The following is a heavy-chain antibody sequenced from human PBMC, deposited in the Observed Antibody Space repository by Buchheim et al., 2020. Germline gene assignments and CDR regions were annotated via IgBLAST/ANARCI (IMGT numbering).Heavy chain of an antibody. Sequence: QVQLQESGPGLVKPSQTLSLTCTVSGGSISSGGYYWSWIRQHPGKGLEWIGYSYYSGSTYYNPSLKSRVTISVDTSKNQFSLKLSSVTAADTAVYYCARRTPITYGSGSHHYYYYGMDVWGQGTT. CDR2: SYYSGST. CDR1: GGSISSGGYY. D-gene: IGHD3-10*01. V-gene: IGHV4-31*03. CDR3: ARRTPITYGSGSHHYYYYGMDV. J-gene: IGHJ6*02.